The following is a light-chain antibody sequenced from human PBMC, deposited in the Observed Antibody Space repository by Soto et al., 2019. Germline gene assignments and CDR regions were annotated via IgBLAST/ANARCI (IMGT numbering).Light chain of an antibody. Sequence: DIQMTQSPSSLSASEGDSVTITCQASQDISNYLNWYQHKPGKAPKILIYDASTLETGVPSRFSGSGSGTDFTFTISSLQPEDIATYYCLQFHNLPTFGGGTKVEIK. CDR1: QDISNY. J-gene: IGKJ4*01. V-gene: IGKV1-33*01. CDR2: DAS. CDR3: LQFHNLPT.